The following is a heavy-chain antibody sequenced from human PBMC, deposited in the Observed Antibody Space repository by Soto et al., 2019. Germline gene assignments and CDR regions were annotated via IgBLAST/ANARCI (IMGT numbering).Heavy chain of an antibody. CDR2: IYWDDDK. CDR3: ARQPRDEAFDI. Sequence: QITLKESGPTLVKPTQNLTLTCSFSGFSLTTATMGVGWIRQPPGKALEWLGNIYWDDDKRYSPSRNSRLTITKDTSKNQVVLTMTNIDPVDTATYYRARQPRDEAFDIWGQGTMVTGSS. V-gene: IGHV2-5*02. J-gene: IGHJ3*02. CDR1: GFSLTTATMG.